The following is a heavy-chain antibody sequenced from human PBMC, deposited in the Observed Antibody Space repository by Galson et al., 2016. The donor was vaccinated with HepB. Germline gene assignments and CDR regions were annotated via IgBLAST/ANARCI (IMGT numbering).Heavy chain of an antibody. CDR3: ARDGRAYYYASSGHYLGY. V-gene: IGHV1-46*01. Sequence: SVKVSCKASGYTFTSYYIHWVRQAPGQGLEWMGIINPSGGSTSYAQKFQGRVTMTRDTSTSTVYMDLSSLRSEDTAVYYCARDGRAYYYASSGHYLGYWGQGTLVTVSS. CDR2: INPSGGST. J-gene: IGHJ4*02. D-gene: IGHD3-22*01. CDR1: GYTFTSYY.